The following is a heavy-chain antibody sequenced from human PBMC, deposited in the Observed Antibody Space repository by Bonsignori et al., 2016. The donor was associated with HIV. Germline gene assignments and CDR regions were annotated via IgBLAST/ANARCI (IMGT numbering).Heavy chain of an antibody. V-gene: IGHV3-21*01. D-gene: IGHD6-6*01. J-gene: IGHJ4*02. CDR2: ISSSSSYI. Sequence: WIRQPPGKGLEWVSSISSSSSYIYYADSVKGRFTISRDNAKNSLYLQMNSLRAEDTAVYYCARADRPIYYFDYWGQGTLVTVSS. CDR3: ARADRPIYYFDY.